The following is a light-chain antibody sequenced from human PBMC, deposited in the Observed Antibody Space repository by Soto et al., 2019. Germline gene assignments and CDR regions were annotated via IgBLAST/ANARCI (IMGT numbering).Light chain of an antibody. CDR2: EVS. Sequence: QSVLTQPASVSGSPGQSITISCTGTSSDVGSYNLVSWYQQHPGKAPKLMIYEVSKRPSGVSNRFSGSKSGNTASLTISGLQAEDEADYYCCSYAGSSTWVFGTGTRSPS. CDR3: CSYAGSSTWV. V-gene: IGLV2-23*02. J-gene: IGLJ1*01. CDR1: SSDVGSYNL.